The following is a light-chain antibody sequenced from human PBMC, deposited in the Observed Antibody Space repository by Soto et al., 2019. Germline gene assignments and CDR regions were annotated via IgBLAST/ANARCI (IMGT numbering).Light chain of an antibody. CDR1: QSLLHITGETF. J-gene: IGKJ4*01. V-gene: IGKV2-29*01. Sequence: DVVMTQTPLSLSVAPGQPASISCKSSQSLLHITGETFLFWYQQKPGQAPRLLMYGASSRATVIPDRFSGSGSGTDFTLTISRLEPEDLAVYYCQQYVSIPLTFGGGTKV. CDR3: QQYVSIPLT. CDR2: GAS.